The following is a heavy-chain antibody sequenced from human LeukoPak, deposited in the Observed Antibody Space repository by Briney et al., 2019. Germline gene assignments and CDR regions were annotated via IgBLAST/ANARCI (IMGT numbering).Heavy chain of an antibody. CDR3: AREDSILTGSLGKDV. D-gene: IGHD3-9*01. Sequence: ASVKVSCKASGYTFTGYYMHWVRQAPGQGLEWMGWINPNSGGTNYAQKFQGRVTMTRDTSISTAYMELSRLRSDDTAVYYCAREDSILTGSLGKDVWGLGTTVTVSS. CDR2: INPNSGGT. V-gene: IGHV1-2*02. J-gene: IGHJ6*02. CDR1: GYTFTGYY.